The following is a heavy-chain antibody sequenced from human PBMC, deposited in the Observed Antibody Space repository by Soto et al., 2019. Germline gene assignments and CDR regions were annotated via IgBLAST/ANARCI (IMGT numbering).Heavy chain of an antibody. D-gene: IGHD3-10*01. CDR1: GYTVTSYG. J-gene: IGHJ4*02. Sequence: QVQLVQSGAEVKKPGASVKVSCKASGYTVTSYGISWVRQAPGQGLEWMGWISAYNGNTNYAQKLPGRVTISTDSCASTAYMALRSLSSVVTAVYYCARDGRGVIMTPGYWGQGTLVPVSS. V-gene: IGHV1-18*01. CDR2: ISAYNGNT. CDR3: ARDGRGVIMTPGY.